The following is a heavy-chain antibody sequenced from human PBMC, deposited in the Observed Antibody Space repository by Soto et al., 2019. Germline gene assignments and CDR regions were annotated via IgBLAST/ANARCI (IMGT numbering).Heavy chain of an antibody. J-gene: IGHJ4*02. CDR2: INPSGGST. CDR3: ARDREMVAATRGYFDY. V-gene: IGHV1-46*01. Sequence: GASVKVSCKASGYTFTSYYMHWVRQAPGQGLEWMGIINPSGGSTSYAQKFQGRVTMTRDTSTSTVYMELSSLRSEDTAVYYCARDREMVAATRGYFDYWGQGTLVTVSS. CDR1: GYTFTSYY. D-gene: IGHD2-15*01.